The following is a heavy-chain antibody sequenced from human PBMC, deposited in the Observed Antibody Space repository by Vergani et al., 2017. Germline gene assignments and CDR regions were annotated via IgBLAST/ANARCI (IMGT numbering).Heavy chain of an antibody. CDR1: GFTFSSYA. CDR2: IYSGGSST. CDR3: AKSGTEDYYYYYMDV. D-gene: IGHD1-26*01. J-gene: IGHJ6*03. Sequence: EVQLLESGGGLVQPGGSLRLSCAASGFTFSSYAMSWVRQAPGKGMEWVSFIYSGGSSTYYADSVKGRFTISRDNSKNTLYLQMNSLIAADTAVYYCAKSGTEDYYYYYMDVWGKGTTVTVSS. V-gene: IGHV3-23*03.